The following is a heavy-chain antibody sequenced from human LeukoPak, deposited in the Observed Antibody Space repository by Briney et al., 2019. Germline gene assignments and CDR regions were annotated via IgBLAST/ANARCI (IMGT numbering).Heavy chain of an antibody. V-gene: IGHV1-18*01. CDR3: ARVKGEGYYDSSGYYDY. CDR1: GGTFSSYA. CDR2: ISAYNGNT. J-gene: IGHJ4*02. Sequence: ASVKVSCKASGGTFSSYAISWVRQAPGQGLEWMGWISAYNGNTNYAQKLQGRVTMTTDTSTSTAYMELRSLRSDDTAVYYCARVKGEGYYDSSGYYDYWGQGTLVTVSS. D-gene: IGHD3-22*01.